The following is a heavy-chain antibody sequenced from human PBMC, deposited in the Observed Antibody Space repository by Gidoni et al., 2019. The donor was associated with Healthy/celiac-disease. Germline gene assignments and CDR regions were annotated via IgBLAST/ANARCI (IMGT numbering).Heavy chain of an antibody. Sequence: EVQLLASGGGLAQPGGSMRPSCAAAGFTFSSYAMIWVRQVPGKWLGWVSAISGSGVSTYDADTVKGLFTISRDNSKNTLYLQMNSLRAEDTAVYYCAKALLWFGGGAGVWGQGTTVTVSS. CDR2: ISGSGVST. CDR1: GFTFSSYA. D-gene: IGHD3-10*01. J-gene: IGHJ6*02. CDR3: AKALLWFGGGAGV. V-gene: IGHV3-23*01.